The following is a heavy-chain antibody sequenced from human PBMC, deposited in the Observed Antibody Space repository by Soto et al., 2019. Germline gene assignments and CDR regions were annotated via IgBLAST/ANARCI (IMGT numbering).Heavy chain of an antibody. D-gene: IGHD2-2*01. V-gene: IGHV1-69*01. CDR2: IIPISGTA. CDR1: GGTFSSYA. J-gene: IGHJ6*02. CDR3: ARSQGSRTSLEIYYYYYYGMDV. Sequence: QVQLVQSGAEVKKPGSSVKVSCKASGGTFSSYAISWVRQAPGQGLEWMGGIIPISGTANYAQKFQGRVTITADEATSTAYRERSSLRSEDTAVYYCARSQGSRTSLEIYYYYYYGMDVWGQGTTVTVSS.